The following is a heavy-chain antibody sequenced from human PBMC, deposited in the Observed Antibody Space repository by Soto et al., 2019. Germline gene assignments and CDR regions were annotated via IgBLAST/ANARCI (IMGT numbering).Heavy chain of an antibody. J-gene: IGHJ4*02. CDR1: GFTFSSYG. V-gene: IGHV3-33*01. CDR3: ARGTMAPGLDY. D-gene: IGHD3-3*01. Sequence: GGSLRLSCAASGFTFSSYGMHWVRQAPGKGLEWVAVIWYDGSNKYYADSVKGRFTISRDNSKNTLYLQMNSLRAEDTAVYYCARGTMAPGLDYWGQGILVTVSS. CDR2: IWYDGSNK.